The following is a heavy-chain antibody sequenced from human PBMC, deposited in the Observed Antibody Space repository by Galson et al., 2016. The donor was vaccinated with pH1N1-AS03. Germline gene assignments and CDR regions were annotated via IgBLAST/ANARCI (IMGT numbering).Heavy chain of an antibody. V-gene: IGHV6-1*01. J-gene: IGHJ4*02. CDR2: TYYRSRWKN. CDR3: AGMQLGALHF. Sequence: CAISGDSVSSNSAAWNWIRLSPSRGLEWLGRTYYRSRWKNDYAVSVKSRIIINPDTSKNQFSLQPNSVTPEDTAIYYYAGMQLGALHFWGRGTLVTVSS. D-gene: IGHD1-1*01. CDR1: GDSVSSNSAA.